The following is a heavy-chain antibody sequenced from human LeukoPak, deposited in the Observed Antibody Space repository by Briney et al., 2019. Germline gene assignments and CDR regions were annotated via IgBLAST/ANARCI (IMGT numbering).Heavy chain of an antibody. CDR3: ACLDFWSSY. V-gene: IGHV4-4*09. J-gene: IGHJ4*02. CDR1: GGSISSYY. Sequence: SETLSLTCTVSGGSISSYYWSWIRQPPGKGLEWIGYIYTSGSTNYNPSLKCRVTISVDTSKNQFSLKLSSVTAADTAVYYCACLDFWSSYWGQGTLVTVSS. D-gene: IGHD3-3*01. CDR2: IYTSGST.